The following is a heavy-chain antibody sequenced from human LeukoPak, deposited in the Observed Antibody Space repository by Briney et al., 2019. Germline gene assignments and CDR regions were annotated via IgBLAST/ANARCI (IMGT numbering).Heavy chain of an antibody. V-gene: IGHV3-43*01. D-gene: IGHD6-19*01. J-gene: IGHJ4*02. CDR1: GFTFDDYT. CDR3: AKEGDSGWYGDY. CDR2: ISWDGGST. Sequence: GGSLRLSCAASGFTFDDYTMHWVRQAPGKGLEWVSLISWDGGSTYYADSVKGRFTISRDNSKKTLYLQMNSLRAEDTAIYYCAKEGDSGWYGDYWGQGTLVTVSS.